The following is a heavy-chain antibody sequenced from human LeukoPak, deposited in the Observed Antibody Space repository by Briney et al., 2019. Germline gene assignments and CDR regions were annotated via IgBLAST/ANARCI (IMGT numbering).Heavy chain of an antibody. V-gene: IGHV3-7*01. CDR3: AGALAGGLEFTFAY. CDR2: IKQDGSAK. J-gene: IGHJ4*02. Sequence: GGSLRLSCAASGITFSSYYMSWVRQAPGKGLEWVANIKQDGSAKYYVDSAMGRFTISRDNAKNSLHLQMNSLRAEDTAVYFCAGALAGGLEFTFAYWGRGVLVTVSS. CDR1: GITFSSYY. D-gene: IGHD3-16*01.